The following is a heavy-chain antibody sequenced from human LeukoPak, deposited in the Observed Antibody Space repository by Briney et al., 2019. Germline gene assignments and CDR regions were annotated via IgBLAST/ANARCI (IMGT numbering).Heavy chain of an antibody. V-gene: IGHV4-59*01. Sequence: PSETLSLTCTVSGGSISSYDWSWVRQPPGKGLEWVGYIYDGGSTNYNPSLKSRVTISVDTSKNQFSLKLSSVTAADTAVYYCARVDAGGNSYWGQGTLVTVSS. CDR1: GGSISSYD. D-gene: IGHD4-23*01. J-gene: IGHJ4*02. CDR3: ARVDAGGNSY. CDR2: IYDGGST.